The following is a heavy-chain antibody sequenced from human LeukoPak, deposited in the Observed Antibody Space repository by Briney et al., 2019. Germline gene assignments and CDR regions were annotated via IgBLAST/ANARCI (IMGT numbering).Heavy chain of an antibody. CDR2: IYYSGST. Sequence: SETLSLTCTVSGGSISSYYWSWIRQPPGKGLEWIGYIYYSGSTNYNPSLKSRVTISVDTSKNQFSLKLSSVTAADTAVYYCARHVVAATRVHLYYYGMDVWGQGTTVTVSS. J-gene: IGHJ6*02. V-gene: IGHV4-59*12. D-gene: IGHD2-15*01. CDR1: GGSISSYY. CDR3: ARHVVAATRVHLYYYGMDV.